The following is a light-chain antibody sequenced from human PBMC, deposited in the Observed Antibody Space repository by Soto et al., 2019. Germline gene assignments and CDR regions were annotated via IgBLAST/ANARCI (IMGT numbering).Light chain of an antibody. CDR2: GAS. J-gene: IGKJ5*01. CDR3: QQDGSSPIT. CDR1: QSVSSSY. Sequence: EIVLTQSPGTLSLSPGERATLSCRASQSVSSSYLAWYQQKPGQAPRLLIYGASSRATGIPDRFSGSGSGTDFTRTISRLEPEDFAVYYCQQDGSSPITFGQGTRLEI. V-gene: IGKV3-20*01.